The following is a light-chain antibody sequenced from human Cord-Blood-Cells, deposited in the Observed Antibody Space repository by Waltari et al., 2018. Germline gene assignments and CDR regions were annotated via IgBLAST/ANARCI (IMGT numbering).Light chain of an antibody. V-gene: IGLV3-25*03. Sequence: SYELTQPPSVSASPGQTARITCSGDAFPKQYADWYQQKPGQPPVLVIYKDRERPSGIPERFSGSSSGTTVTLTISGVQAEDEADYYCQSADSSGTVVFGGGTKLTVL. CDR2: KDR. CDR1: AFPKQY. CDR3: QSADSSGTVV. J-gene: IGLJ2*01.